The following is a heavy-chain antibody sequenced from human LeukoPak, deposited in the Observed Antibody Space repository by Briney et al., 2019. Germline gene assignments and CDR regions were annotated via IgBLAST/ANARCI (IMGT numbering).Heavy chain of an antibody. CDR2: IWSDGSQQ. V-gene: IGHV3-33*01. Sequence: GGSLRLSCAASGFTFRSYGMHWVRQAQGKGLEWVAVIWSDGSQQHYADSVKGRFTISRDNSKNTLYLQMNSLRVDDTAVYYCARSSDSSDSGYWGQGTLVTVSS. CDR3: ARSSDSSDSGY. CDR1: GFTFRSYG. D-gene: IGHD6-25*01. J-gene: IGHJ4*02.